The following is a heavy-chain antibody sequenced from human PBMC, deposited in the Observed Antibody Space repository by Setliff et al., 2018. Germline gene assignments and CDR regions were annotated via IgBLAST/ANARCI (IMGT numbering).Heavy chain of an antibody. V-gene: IGHV4-39*07. CDR1: GDYISSQY. J-gene: IGHJ3*02. D-gene: IGHD6-19*01. CDR3: ARDPLGEIAVAGHDAFDI. Sequence: SETLSLTCTVSGDYISSQYWGWIRQPPGKGLEWIGSIYYSGSTYYNPSLKSRVTISVDTSKNQFSLKLSSVTAADTAVYYCARDPLGEIAVAGHDAFDIWGQGTRGTVSS. CDR2: IYYSGST.